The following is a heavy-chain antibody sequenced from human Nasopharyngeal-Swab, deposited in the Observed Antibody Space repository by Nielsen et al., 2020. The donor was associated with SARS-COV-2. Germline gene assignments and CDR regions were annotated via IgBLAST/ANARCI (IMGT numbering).Heavy chain of an antibody. V-gene: IGHV3-21*01. D-gene: IGHD2-15*01. J-gene: IGHJ2*01. CDR2: ISSSSSYI. Sequence: GGSLRLSCAASGFTFSSYSMNWVRQAPGKGLEWVSSISSSSSYICYADSVKGRFTISRDNAKNSLYLQMNSLRAEDTAVYYCARDNTVVVAATPHWYFDLWGRGTLVTVSS. CDR1: GFTFSSYS. CDR3: ARDNTVVVAATPHWYFDL.